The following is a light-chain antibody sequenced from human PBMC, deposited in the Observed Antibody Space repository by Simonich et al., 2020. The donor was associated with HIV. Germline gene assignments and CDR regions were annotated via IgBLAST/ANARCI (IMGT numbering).Light chain of an antibody. Sequence: QSVLTQPPSVSGAPGQRVTISCTGSSSNIGAGYDVHWYLQLPGTAPKLLMYGNRHRPSGGPDRFSGSKSGTSASLAITGLQVEDEADYYCQSYDSSLSGYWVFGGGTKLTVL. CDR3: QSYDSSLSGYWV. CDR1: SSNIGAGYD. CDR2: GNR. V-gene: IGLV1-40*01. J-gene: IGLJ3*02.